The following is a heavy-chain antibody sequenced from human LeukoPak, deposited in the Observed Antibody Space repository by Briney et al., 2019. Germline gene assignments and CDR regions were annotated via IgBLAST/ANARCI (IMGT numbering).Heavy chain of an antibody. Sequence: GGSLRLSCAASGFTFSSCAMSWVRQAPGKGREWVSAISGSGGSTYYADSVKGRFTISRDNSKNTLYLQMNSLRAEDTAVHYCAKSRGVAGFDYWGQGTLVTVSS. V-gene: IGHV3-23*01. CDR3: AKSRGVAGFDY. D-gene: IGHD6-19*01. CDR1: GFTFSSCA. CDR2: ISGSGGST. J-gene: IGHJ4*02.